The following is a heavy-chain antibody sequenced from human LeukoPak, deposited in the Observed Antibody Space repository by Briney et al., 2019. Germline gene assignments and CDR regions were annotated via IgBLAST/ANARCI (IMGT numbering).Heavy chain of an antibody. Sequence: SETLSLTCTVSGGSISSSSYYWGWIRQPPGKGLEWIGSIYYSGSTYYNPSLKSRVTISVDTSKNQFSLKLSSVTAADTAVYYCARVSGYDWESSYDYWGQGTLVTVSS. CDR2: IYYSGST. CDR3: ARVSGYDWESSYDY. D-gene: IGHD5-12*01. J-gene: IGHJ4*02. V-gene: IGHV4-39*07. CDR1: GGSISSSSYY.